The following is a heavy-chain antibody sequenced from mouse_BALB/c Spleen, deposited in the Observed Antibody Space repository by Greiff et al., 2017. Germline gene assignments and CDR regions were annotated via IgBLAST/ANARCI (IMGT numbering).Heavy chain of an antibody. Sequence: VQLQQSGAELVRPGTSVKISCKASGYTFTNYWLGWVKQRPGHGLEWIGDIYPGGGYTNYNEKFKGKATLTADTSSSTAYMQLSSLTSEDSAVYFCARWGNYGYDGYAMDYWGQGASVTVSS. J-gene: IGHJ4*01. CDR1: GYTFTNYW. CDR2: IYPGGGYT. V-gene: IGHV1-63*02. CDR3: ARWGNYGYDGYAMDY. D-gene: IGHD2-2*01.